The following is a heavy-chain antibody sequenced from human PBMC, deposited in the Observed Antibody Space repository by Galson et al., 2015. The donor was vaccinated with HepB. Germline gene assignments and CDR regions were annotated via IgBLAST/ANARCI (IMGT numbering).Heavy chain of an antibody. CDR2: ISSSSSYI. CDR3: ARDQGILEGAGAFDI. Sequence: SLRLSCAASGFTFSSYSMNWVRQAPGKGLEWVSSISSSSSYIYYADSVKGRFTISRDNAKNSLYLQMNSLRAEDTAVYYCARDQGILEGAGAFDIWGQGTMVTVSS. J-gene: IGHJ3*02. V-gene: IGHV3-21*01. CDR1: GFTFSSYS. D-gene: IGHD1-26*01.